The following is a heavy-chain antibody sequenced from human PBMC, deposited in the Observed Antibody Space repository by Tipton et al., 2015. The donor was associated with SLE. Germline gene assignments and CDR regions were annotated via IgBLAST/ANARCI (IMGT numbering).Heavy chain of an antibody. V-gene: IGHV4-59*01. CDR3: AVDDAFDI. J-gene: IGHJ3*02. CDR2: IYYSGST. Sequence: TLSLTCAVYGGSFSGYYWSWIRQPPGKGLEWIGYIYYSGSTNYNPSLKSRVTISVDTSKNQFSLKLSSVTAADTAVYYCAVDDAFDIWGQGTMVTVSS. CDR1: GGSFSGYY.